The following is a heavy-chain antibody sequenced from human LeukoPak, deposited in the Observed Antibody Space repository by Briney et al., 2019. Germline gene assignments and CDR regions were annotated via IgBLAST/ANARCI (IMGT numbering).Heavy chain of an antibody. V-gene: IGHV3-33*01. CDR2: IWYDGSNK. CDR3: AREAVVTPGAFDI. Sequence: GGSLRLSCAASGFTFSSYGMHWVRQAPGKGLEWVAVIWYDGSNKYYADSVKGRFTISRDNSKNTLYLQMNSLRAEDTAVYYCAREAVVTPGAFDIWGQGTMVTVSS. J-gene: IGHJ3*02. CDR1: GFTFSSYG. D-gene: IGHD4-23*01.